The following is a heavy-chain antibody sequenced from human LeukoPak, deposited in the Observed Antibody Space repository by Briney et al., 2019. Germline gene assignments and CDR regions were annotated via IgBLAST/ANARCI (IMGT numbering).Heavy chain of an antibody. V-gene: IGHV1-18*04. D-gene: IGHD3-9*01. Sequence: GASVKVSCKASGYTFTSYGISWVRQAPGQGLEWMGWISAYNGNTNYAQKLQGRVTMTTDTSTSTAYMELRSLRSDDTAVYYCASYDILTGYRYFQNWGQGTLVTVSS. CDR2: ISAYNGNT. CDR1: GYTFTSYG. CDR3: ASYDILTGYRYFQN. J-gene: IGHJ1*01.